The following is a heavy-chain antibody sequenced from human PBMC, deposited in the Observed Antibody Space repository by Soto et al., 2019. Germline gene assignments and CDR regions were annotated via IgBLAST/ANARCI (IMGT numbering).Heavy chain of an antibody. Sequence: GASVKVSCKASGYTFTSYYMHWVRQAPGQGLEWMGIINPSGGSTSYAQKFQGRATMTRDTSTSTVYMELSSLRSEDTAEYYCARDIVVVPATPDGMGVWGQGSTVTVSS. CDR3: ARDIVVVPATPDGMGV. D-gene: IGHD2-2*01. J-gene: IGHJ6*02. CDR1: GYTFTSYY. CDR2: INPSGGST. V-gene: IGHV1-46*01.